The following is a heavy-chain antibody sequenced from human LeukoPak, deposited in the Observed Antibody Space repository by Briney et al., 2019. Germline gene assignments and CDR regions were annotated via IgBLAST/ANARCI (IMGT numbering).Heavy chain of an antibody. V-gene: IGHV4-59*01. CDR3: ARERCSSTSCSKVYPPYYMDV. D-gene: IGHD2-2*01. J-gene: IGHJ6*03. CDR1: GGSISSYY. CDR2: IYYSGST. Sequence: SETLSLTCTVSGGSISSYYWSWIRQPPGKGLEWIGYIYYSGSTNYNPSLKSRVTISVDTSKNQFSLKLSSVTAADTAVYYCARERCSSTSCSKVYPPYYMDVWGKGTTVTVSS.